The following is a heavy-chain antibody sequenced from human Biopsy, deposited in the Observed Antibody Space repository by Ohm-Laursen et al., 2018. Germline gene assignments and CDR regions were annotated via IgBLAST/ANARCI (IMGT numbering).Heavy chain of an antibody. D-gene: IGHD3-16*01. CDR2: IFYDGSNT. V-gene: IGHV3-33*08. J-gene: IGHJ6*02. CDR3: AGVRGDYYYGMDV. CDR1: GFTFNNYG. Sequence: SLRLSCAASGFTFNNYGMQWVRQAPGKGLEWVAFIFYDGSNTYYADSVKGRFTISRDNAKNSLYLQMNSLRAEDTAVYYCAGVRGDYYYGMDVWGQGTTVTVSS.